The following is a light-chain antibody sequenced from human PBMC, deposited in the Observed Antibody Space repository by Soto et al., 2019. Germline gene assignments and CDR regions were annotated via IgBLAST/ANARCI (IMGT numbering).Light chain of an antibody. V-gene: IGKV3-20*01. J-gene: IGKJ1*01. CDR3: QQYGSSGT. CDR2: GAS. Sequence: ENVLTQSPGTLSLYPGERATLSCRASQSVSNNYLAWYQQKPGQAPRLLIYGASNRATGIPDRFSGSGSGTDFTLTISRLEPEDFAVYYCQQYGSSGTFGQGTKV. CDR1: QSVSNNY.